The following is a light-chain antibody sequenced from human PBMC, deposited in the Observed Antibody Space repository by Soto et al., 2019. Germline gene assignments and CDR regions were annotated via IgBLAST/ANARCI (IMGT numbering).Light chain of an antibody. Sequence: QSVLTQPASVSGSPGQSVTISCTGSSXDIGTYEYVSWHQHHPGRAPKLIISEVSNRPSGVSNRFSGSKSGNTASLTISGLQAGDEADYYCCSYTSTSTRVFGTGTKVTVL. CDR1: SXDIGTYEY. J-gene: IGLJ1*01. CDR2: EVS. V-gene: IGLV2-14*01. CDR3: CSYTSTSTRV.